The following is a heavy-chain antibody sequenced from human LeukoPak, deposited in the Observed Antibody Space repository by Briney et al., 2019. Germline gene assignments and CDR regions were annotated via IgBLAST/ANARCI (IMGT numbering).Heavy chain of an antibody. D-gene: IGHD3-3*01. CDR2: ISGSAVST. Sequence: GGSLRLSCAASGFIFSSYEMNWVRQAPGKGLEWVSAISGSAVSTFYADSVKGRFTISRDNSKNTLYLQMNSLRAEDTAVYYCAKSRLSGINDAFDIWGQGRMVTVPS. CDR3: AKSRLSGINDAFDI. J-gene: IGHJ3*02. V-gene: IGHV3-23*01. CDR1: GFIFSSYE.